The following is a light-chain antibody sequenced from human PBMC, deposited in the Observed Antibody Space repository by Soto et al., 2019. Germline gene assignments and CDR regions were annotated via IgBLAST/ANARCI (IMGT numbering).Light chain of an antibody. J-gene: IGLJ3*02. Sequence: QSVPTQPPSASGTPGQRVTISCSGSSSNLGSNTVNWYQQLPGTAPKLLIYRNDQRPSGVPDRFSVSKSGTSASLAISGLQSEDEADYYCAAWDDSVKGPVFGGGTKLTVL. CDR2: RND. CDR1: SSNLGSNT. CDR3: AAWDDSVKGPV. V-gene: IGLV1-44*01.